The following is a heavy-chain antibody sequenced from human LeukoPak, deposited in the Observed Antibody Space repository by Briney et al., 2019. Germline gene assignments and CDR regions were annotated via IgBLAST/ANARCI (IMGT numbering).Heavy chain of an antibody. CDR2: IWYDGSNK. CDR3: ARGGVVVITNYFDY. CDR1: GFTFSSYG. D-gene: IGHD3-22*01. V-gene: IGHV3-33*01. Sequence: GGSLRLSCAASGFTFSSYGMHWVRQAPGKGLEWVAVIWYDGSNKYYADSVKGRFTISRDNSKNTLYLQMNSLRAEDTAVYYCARGGVVVITNYFDYWGQGTLVTVSS. J-gene: IGHJ4*02.